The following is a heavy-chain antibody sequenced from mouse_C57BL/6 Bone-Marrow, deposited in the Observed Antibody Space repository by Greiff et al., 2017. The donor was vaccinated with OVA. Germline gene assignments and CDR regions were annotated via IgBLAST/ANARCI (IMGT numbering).Heavy chain of an antibody. J-gene: IGHJ1*03. CDR2: IWSGGST. Sequence: VKLVESGPGLVQPSQSLSITCTVSGFSLTSYGVHWVRQSPGKGLEWLGVIWSGGSTDYNAAFISRLSISKDNSKSQVFFKMNSLQADDTAIYYCARQEVTTTPYWYFDVWGTGTTVTVSS. D-gene: IGHD2-5*01. CDR1: GFSLTSYG. V-gene: IGHV2-2*01. CDR3: ARQEVTTTPYWYFDV.